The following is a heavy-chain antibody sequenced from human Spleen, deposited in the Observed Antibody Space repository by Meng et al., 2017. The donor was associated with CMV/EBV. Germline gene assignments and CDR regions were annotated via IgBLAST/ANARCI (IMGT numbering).Heavy chain of an antibody. Sequence: QVQLWQWGGGLLNPSGSLALTCAVYGGSFSGYYLSWIRQPPGKGLEWIGEINHSGNTNYNPSLKSRVTISVDTSKNQFSLKLSSVTAADTAVYYCARDFGGMNMGATSTYFDYWGQGTLVTVSS. CDR3: ARDFGGMNMGATSTYFDY. CDR2: INHSGNT. V-gene: IGHV4-34*01. D-gene: IGHD1-26*01. CDR1: GGSFSGYY. J-gene: IGHJ4*02.